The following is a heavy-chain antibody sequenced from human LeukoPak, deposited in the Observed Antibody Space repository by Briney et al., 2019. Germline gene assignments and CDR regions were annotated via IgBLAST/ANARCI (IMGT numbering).Heavy chain of an antibody. CDR2: IIPILGIA. J-gene: IGHJ3*02. CDR1: VCTFSRYT. CDR3: EGFGDMNDAFDI. D-gene: IGHD3-10*01. Sequence: SSVKVSCKPSVCTFSRYTISWVRQPPGQALEWMGRIIPILGIANYAQKFQGRVTITADKSTSTAYMALRSLRSEDTAVYYCEGFGDMNDAFDIWGEGTMVTVSS. V-gene: IGHV1-69*02.